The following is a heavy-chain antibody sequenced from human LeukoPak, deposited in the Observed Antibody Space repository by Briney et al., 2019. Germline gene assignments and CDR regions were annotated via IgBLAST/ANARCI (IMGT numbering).Heavy chain of an antibody. D-gene: IGHD5-12*01. CDR1: GGSISSYY. J-gene: IGHJ4*02. Sequence: SETLSLTCTVSGGSISSYYWSWIRQPPGKGLEWIGYTYYSGSTNYNPSLKSRVTISVDTSKNQFSLKLSSVTAADTAVYYCAGRSDIVAPYWGQGTLVTVSS. V-gene: IGHV4-59*08. CDR3: AGRSDIVAPY. CDR2: TYYSGST.